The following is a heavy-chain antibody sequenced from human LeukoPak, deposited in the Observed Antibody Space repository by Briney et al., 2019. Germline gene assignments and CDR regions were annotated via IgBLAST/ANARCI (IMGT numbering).Heavy chain of an antibody. J-gene: IGHJ4*02. V-gene: IGHV4-59*08. CDR1: GGSISSYY. CDR2: IYYSGST. Sequence: SETLSLTCTVSGGSISSYYWSWIRQPPGKGLEWIGYIYYSGSTNYNPSLKSRVTISVDTSKNQFSLKLSSVTAADTAVYYCASAPVVPAAIYDFDYWGQGTLATVSS. D-gene: IGHD2-2*01. CDR3: ASAPVVPAAIYDFDY.